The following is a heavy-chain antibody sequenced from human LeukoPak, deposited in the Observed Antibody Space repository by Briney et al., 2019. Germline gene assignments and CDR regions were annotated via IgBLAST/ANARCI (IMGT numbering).Heavy chain of an antibody. D-gene: IGHD2-2*01. Sequence: KSGGSLRLSCTASGFTFSSYSLNWVRQAPGKGLEWVSSVSTGSNYIYYADSVKGRFTIARDNSKNTLYLQMNSLRAEDTAVYYCAKDAYPTSWTLFGYWGQGTLVTVSS. CDR2: VSTGSNYI. V-gene: IGHV3-21*04. J-gene: IGHJ4*02. CDR3: AKDAYPTSWTLFGY. CDR1: GFTFSSYS.